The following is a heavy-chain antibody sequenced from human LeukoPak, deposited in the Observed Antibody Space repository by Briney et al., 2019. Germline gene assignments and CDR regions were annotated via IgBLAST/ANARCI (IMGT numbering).Heavy chain of an antibody. CDR2: IYYSGST. Sequence: SETLSLTCTVSGGSISSYYWSWIRQPPGKGLEWIGYIYYSGSTNYNPSLKSRVTISVDTSKNQFSLKLSSVTAADTAVYYCARGSSVSYYYMDVWGKGTTVTVSS. CDR3: ARGSSVSYYYMDV. D-gene: IGHD4-11*01. J-gene: IGHJ6*03. CDR1: GGSISSYY. V-gene: IGHV4-59*01.